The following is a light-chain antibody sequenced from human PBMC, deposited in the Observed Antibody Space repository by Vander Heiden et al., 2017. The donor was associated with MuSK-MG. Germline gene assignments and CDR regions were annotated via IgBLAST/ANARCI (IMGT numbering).Light chain of an antibody. Sequence: DIRMTQARSALSASLGDSLTIPCRASQSIGTRLEWYPEKPGTAPKLLLYRASTGLTRVPYRFSHSRPWPELTLASTSRRRPNLASFNCQQDSHYGTFVEGTKVXI. V-gene: IGKV1-5*03. CDR1: QSIGTR. J-gene: IGKJ4*02. CDR2: RAS. CDR3: QQDSHYGT.